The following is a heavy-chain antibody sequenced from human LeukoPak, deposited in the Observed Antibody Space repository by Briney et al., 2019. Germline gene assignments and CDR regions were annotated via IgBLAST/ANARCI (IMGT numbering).Heavy chain of an antibody. V-gene: IGHV4-59*08. D-gene: IGHD7-27*01. CDR1: GGSNSSYY. CDR3: ARQKLGIFDY. CDR2: IYYSGST. J-gene: IGHJ4*02. Sequence: PSETLSLTCTVSGGSNSSYYWSWIRQPPGKGLEWIGYIYYSGSTNYNPSLKSRVTISVDTSKNQFSLKLSSVTAADTAVYYCARQKLGIFDYWGQGTLVTVSS.